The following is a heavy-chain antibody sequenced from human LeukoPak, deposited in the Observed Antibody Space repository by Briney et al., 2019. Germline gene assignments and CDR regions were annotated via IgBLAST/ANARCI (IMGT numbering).Heavy chain of an antibody. CDR1: GGSISSYY. CDR3: ARESGYYYGMDV. J-gene: IGHJ6*02. D-gene: IGHD3-10*01. V-gene: IGHV4-59*01. CDR2: IYYSGST. Sequence: SETLSLTCTVSGGSISSYYWSWIRQPPGKGLEWIGYIYYSGSTNYNPSLKSRVTISVDTSKNQFSLKLSSVTAADTAVYYCARESGYYYGMDVWGQGTLVTVSS.